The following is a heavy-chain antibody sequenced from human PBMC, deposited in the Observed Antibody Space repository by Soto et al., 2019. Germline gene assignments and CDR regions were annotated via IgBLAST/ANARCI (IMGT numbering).Heavy chain of an antibody. CDR1: GFTFSNSN. V-gene: IGHV3-48*02. CDR3: ARESNMGDF. Sequence: PGGSLRLSCAASGFTFSNSNMGWVRQAPGKGLEWISYISSNSRVIYYADSVKGRFTISRDNAKNSLFLQMSGPRDEDTAVYYCARESNMGDFWGQGTLVTVSS. CDR2: ISSNSRVI. D-gene: IGHD3-10*01. J-gene: IGHJ4*02.